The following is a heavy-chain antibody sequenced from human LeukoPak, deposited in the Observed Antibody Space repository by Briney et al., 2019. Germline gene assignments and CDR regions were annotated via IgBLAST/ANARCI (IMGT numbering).Heavy chain of an antibody. CDR3: ARDDYYDSSAIFDY. CDR2: IYHSGST. J-gene: IGHJ4*02. V-gene: IGHV4-59*01. CDR1: GGSISSYY. D-gene: IGHD3-22*01. Sequence: SETLSLTCTVSGGSISSYYWSWIRQPPGKGLEWIGYIYHSGSTNYNPSLKSRVTISLDTSKNQFSLKLSSVTAADAAVYYCARDDYYDSSAIFDYWGQGTLVTVSS.